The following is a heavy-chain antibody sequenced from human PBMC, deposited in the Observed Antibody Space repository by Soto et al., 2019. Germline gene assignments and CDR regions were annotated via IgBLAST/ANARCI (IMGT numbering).Heavy chain of an antibody. V-gene: IGHV5-10-1*01. J-gene: IGHJ5*02. CDR2: IDPSDSYT. Sequence: GASLKISCKGSGYSFTSYWISWVRQMPGKGLEWMGRIDPSDSYTNYSPSFQGHVTISADKSISTAYLQWSRLKPSDTAIYYCARQITILEACFDPWGQGTLVTVSS. D-gene: IGHD3-3*01. CDR3: ARQITILEACFDP. CDR1: GYSFTSYW.